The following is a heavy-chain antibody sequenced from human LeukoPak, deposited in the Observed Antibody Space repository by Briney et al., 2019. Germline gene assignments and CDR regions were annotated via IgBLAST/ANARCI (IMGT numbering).Heavy chain of an antibody. CDR2: TYTGGNS. J-gene: IGHJ4*02. D-gene: IGHD1-14*01. Sequence: GGSLRLSCAASGFTVSSIHMVWVRQAPGKGLEWVSVTYTGGNSYYADSVKGRFIISRDISKNTLYLQMNSLRGEDTAVYYCARGASNRFDYWGQGTLVTVSS. V-gene: IGHV3-53*01. CDR1: GFTVSSIH. CDR3: ARGASNRFDY.